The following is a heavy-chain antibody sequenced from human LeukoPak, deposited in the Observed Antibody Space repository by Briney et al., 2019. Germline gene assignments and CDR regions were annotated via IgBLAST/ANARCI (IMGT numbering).Heavy chain of an antibody. CDR3: ARVGSRGVDTAMVN. CDR1: GFTFSSYA. CDR2: ISGSGSST. J-gene: IGHJ4*02. V-gene: IGHV3-23*01. D-gene: IGHD5-18*01. Sequence: GGSLRLSCAASGFTFSSYAMSWVRQAPGKGLEWVSVISGSGSSTYYADSVKGRFTISRDNSKNTLYLQMNSLRAEDTAVYYCARVGSRGVDTAMVNWGQGTLVTVSS.